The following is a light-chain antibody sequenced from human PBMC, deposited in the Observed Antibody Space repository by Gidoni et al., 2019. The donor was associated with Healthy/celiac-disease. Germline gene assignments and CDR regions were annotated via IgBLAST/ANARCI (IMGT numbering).Light chain of an antibody. CDR3: QQYGSSPGVS. CDR2: GAS. Sequence: EIVLTQSPGTLSLSPGERATLSCRASQSVSSSYLAWYQQKPGQAPRILIYGASSRATGIPDRFSGSGSGTDFTLTISRLEPEDFAVYYCQQYGSSPGVSFGQXTKVEIK. J-gene: IGKJ1*01. V-gene: IGKV3-20*01. CDR1: QSVSSSY.